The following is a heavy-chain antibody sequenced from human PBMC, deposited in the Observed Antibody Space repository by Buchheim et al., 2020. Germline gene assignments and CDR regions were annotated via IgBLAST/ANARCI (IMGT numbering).Heavy chain of an antibody. CDR1: GGSISSPSFY. Sequence: QLQLQESGPGLVKPSETLSLICTVSGGSISSPSFYWGWIRQSPGKGLEWIGNIYYRGGTNYNSAFQSRLAISVDTSTNKLSLKLNSLTAADTAVYYCARRLWSSDWYFDSWGQGTL. J-gene: IGHJ4*02. CDR3: ARRLWSSDWYFDS. V-gene: IGHV4-39*01. D-gene: IGHD6-19*01. CDR2: IYYRGGT.